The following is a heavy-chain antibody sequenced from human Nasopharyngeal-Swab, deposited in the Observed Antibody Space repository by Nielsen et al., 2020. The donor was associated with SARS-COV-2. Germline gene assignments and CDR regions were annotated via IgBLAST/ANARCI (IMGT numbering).Heavy chain of an antibody. CDR1: GGSISSGDYY. CDR3: ARARREILWFREGDKDKYYYGMDV. Sequence: SETLSLTCTVSGGSISSGDYYWSWIRQPPGKGLEWIGYIYYSGSTYYNPSLKSRVTISVDTSKNQFSLKLSSVTAADTAVYYCARARREILWFREGDKDKYYYGMDVWGQGTTVTVSS. D-gene: IGHD3-10*01. J-gene: IGHJ6*02. CDR2: IYYSGST. V-gene: IGHV4-30-4*01.